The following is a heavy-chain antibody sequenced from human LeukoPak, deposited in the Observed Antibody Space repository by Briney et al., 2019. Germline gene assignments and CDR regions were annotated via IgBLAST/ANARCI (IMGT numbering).Heavy chain of an antibody. J-gene: IGHJ4*02. V-gene: IGHV4-39*07. CDR3: ARGAILDYYDSSGYYTLVY. CDR2: INHSGST. D-gene: IGHD3-22*01. CDR1: GGSISSSSYY. Sequence: SETLSLTCTVSGGSISSSSYYWGWIRQPPGKGLEWIGEINHSGSTNYNPSLKSRVTISVDTSKNQFSLKLSSVTAADTAVYYCARGAILDYYDSSGYYTLVYWGQGTLVTVSS.